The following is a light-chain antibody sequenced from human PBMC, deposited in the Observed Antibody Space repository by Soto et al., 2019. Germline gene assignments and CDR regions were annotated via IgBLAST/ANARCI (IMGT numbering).Light chain of an antibody. J-gene: IGKJ1*01. V-gene: IGKV3-11*01. Sequence: EIVLTQSPGTLSLSPGERATLSCRASQSLSGNYLAWYQQKPGQAPRLLIQDASNRATGIPARFSGSGSGTDFTLTISSLEPEDFAVYYCQQRYDWPPLTFGQGTKVDIK. CDR2: DAS. CDR1: QSLSGNY. CDR3: QQRYDWPPLT.